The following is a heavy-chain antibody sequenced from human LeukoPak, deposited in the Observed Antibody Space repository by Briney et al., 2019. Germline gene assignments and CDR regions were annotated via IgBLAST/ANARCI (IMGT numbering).Heavy chain of an antibody. V-gene: IGHV3-53*01. Sequence: GGSLRLSCAASGFTVNDNYMTWVRQAPGKGLEWVSSIYNTGATHYAESVKGRFTIFRDNSKNTLFLQMNSLRAEDMAVYYCARIEWERLGRAFDIWGQGTMVTVSS. CDR2: IYNTGAT. CDR3: ARIEWERLGRAFDI. CDR1: GFTVNDNY. J-gene: IGHJ3*02. D-gene: IGHD1-26*01.